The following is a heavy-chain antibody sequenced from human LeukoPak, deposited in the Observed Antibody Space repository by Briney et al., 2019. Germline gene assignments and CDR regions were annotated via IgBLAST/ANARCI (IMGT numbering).Heavy chain of an antibody. Sequence: PGGSLRLSCAASGFTFSSYGMTWVRQAPGKGLEWVANIQQDGSEKYYVDSVKGRFTISRDNAKNSLYLQMNGLRAEDTAVYYCARDKIVGATHFDYWGQGTLVTVSS. CDR1: GFTFSSYG. J-gene: IGHJ4*02. V-gene: IGHV3-7*01. CDR3: ARDKIVGATHFDY. CDR2: IQQDGSEK. D-gene: IGHD1-26*01.